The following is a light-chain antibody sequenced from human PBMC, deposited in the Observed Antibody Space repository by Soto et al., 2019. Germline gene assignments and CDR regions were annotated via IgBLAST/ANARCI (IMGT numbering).Light chain of an antibody. CDR2: RAS. CDR3: QQYGSSGT. Sequence: EIVLTQSPGTLSLSPGDRATLSCRASQSVSSDYVAWYQQKPGQTPNVLIYRASNRATGIPDRFSGSGSGTDFTLTISRLEPEDFAVYYCQQYGSSGTFGQGTKVDIK. CDR1: QSVSSDY. V-gene: IGKV3-20*01. J-gene: IGKJ1*01.